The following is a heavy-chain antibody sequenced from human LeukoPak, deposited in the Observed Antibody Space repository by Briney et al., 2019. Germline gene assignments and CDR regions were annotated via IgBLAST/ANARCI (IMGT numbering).Heavy chain of an antibody. D-gene: IGHD3-22*01. Sequence: PSETLSLTCAVYGGSFSGYYWSWIRQPPGKGLEWIGEINHSGSTNYNPSLKSRVTISVDTPKNQFSLKLSSVTAADTAVYYCAREARYYDSSGYNWYFDLWGRGTLVTVSS. V-gene: IGHV4-34*01. CDR1: GGSFSGYY. CDR2: INHSGST. J-gene: IGHJ2*01. CDR3: AREARYYDSSGYNWYFDL.